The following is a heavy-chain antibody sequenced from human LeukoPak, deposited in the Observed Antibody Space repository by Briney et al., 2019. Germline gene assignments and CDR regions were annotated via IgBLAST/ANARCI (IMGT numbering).Heavy chain of an antibody. CDR2: IYYSGST. D-gene: IGHD3-10*01. J-gene: IGHJ4*02. CDR3: ARLFRGVIDY. CDR1: GGSISSYY. Sequence: SETLSLTCTVSGGSISSYYWSWIRQPPGKGLEWIGYIYYSGSTNYSPSLKSRVTISVDTSKNQFSLKLSSVAAADTAVYYCARLFRGVIDYWGQGTLVTVSS. V-gene: IGHV4-59*08.